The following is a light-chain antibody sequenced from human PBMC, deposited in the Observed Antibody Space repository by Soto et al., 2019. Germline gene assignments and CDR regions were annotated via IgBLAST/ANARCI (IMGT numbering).Light chain of an antibody. CDR1: QSVLYSSNNKNY. J-gene: IGKJ1*01. V-gene: IGKV4-1*01. CDR2: LAS. Sequence: DIVMTQSPDSLAVSLGERATINCKSSQSVLYSSNNKNYLAWYQQKPGQPPKLLIYLASTRESGVPDRFSGSGSRTDFTLTISSLQAEDVAVYYCQQYYSTPPTFGQGTKVEIK. CDR3: QQYYSTPPT.